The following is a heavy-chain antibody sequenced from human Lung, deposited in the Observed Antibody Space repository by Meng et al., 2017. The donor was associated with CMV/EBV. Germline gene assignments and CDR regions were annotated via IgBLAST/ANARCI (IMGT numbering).Heavy chain of an antibody. CDR3: TTFSVGYSYGWDYYYGMDA. CDR2: IKSKTDGGTT. V-gene: IGHV3-15*01. J-gene: IGHJ6*02. CDR1: GFTFSNAW. Sequence: GGSLRLXCAASGFTFSNAWMSWVRQAPGKGLEWVARIKSKTDGGTTDYAAPVKGRFTISRYDSKNTLYLQMPSMKPENTAVYYCTTFSVGYSYGWDYYYGMDAWGQGXKVTVSS. D-gene: IGHD5-18*01.